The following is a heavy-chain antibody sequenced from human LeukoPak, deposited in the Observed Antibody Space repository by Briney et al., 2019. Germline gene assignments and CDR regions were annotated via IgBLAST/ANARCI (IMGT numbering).Heavy chain of an antibody. CDR2: IIPILGIA. Sequence: SVKVSCKASGYTFTSYGISWVRQAPGQGLEWMGRIIPILGIANYAQKFQGRVTITADKFTSTAYMELSSLRSEDTAVYYCARDSYYDSSGYYWGQGTLVTVSS. J-gene: IGHJ4*02. V-gene: IGHV1-69*04. CDR3: ARDSYYDSSGYY. D-gene: IGHD3-22*01. CDR1: GYTFTSYG.